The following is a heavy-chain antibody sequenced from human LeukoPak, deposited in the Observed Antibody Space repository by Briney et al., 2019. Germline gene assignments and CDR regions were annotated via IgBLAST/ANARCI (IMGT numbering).Heavy chain of an antibody. Sequence: GGCLRLSCAASGFILSSFDMHWVRQAPGKGLEWVASIRYDGSDKYYADSVKGRFTVSRDNSQNTLYLQMSSLGIEDTAVYFCAKDAQVGVDAFDMWGQGTMVTVSS. D-gene: IGHD1-26*01. J-gene: IGHJ3*02. CDR1: GFILSSFD. V-gene: IGHV3-30*02. CDR2: IRYDGSDK. CDR3: AKDAQVGVDAFDM.